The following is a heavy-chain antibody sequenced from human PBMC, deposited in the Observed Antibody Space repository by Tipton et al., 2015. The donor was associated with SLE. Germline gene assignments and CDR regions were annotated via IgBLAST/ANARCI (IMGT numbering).Heavy chain of an antibody. CDR3: ARPFTYCGGDCSPFAFDI. D-gene: IGHD2-21*02. V-gene: IGHV4-39*06. Sequence: LRLSCTVSGGSISSSYYWGWIRQPPGKGLEWIGSYYYSGSAAYNPSLKSRVTISVDTSKDQFPLRLSSVTAADTAVYYCARPFTYCGGDCSPFAFDIWGQGTLVTVSS. CDR2: YYYSGSA. J-gene: IGHJ3*02. CDR1: GGSISSSYY.